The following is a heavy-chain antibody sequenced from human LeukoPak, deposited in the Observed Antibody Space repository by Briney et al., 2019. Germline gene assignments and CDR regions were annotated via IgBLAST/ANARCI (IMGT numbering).Heavy chain of an antibody. CDR1: GGSTNRSDYY. J-gene: IGHJ3*02. V-gene: IGHV4-39*01. CDR3: ARHDLAIGGVAFDI. CDR2: IYYRGST. Sequence: PSETLSLTCTVSGGSTNRSDYYWGWIRQPPGKGLEWIGSIYYRGSTYYNPSLISRVTISIDTSKNQFSLYLNSVTAADTAVYYCARHDLAIGGVAFDIRGRGTMVTVSS.